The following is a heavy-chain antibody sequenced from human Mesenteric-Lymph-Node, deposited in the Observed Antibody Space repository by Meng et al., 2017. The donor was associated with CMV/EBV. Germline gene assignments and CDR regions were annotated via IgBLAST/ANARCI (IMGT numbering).Heavy chain of an antibody. CDR2: ISSRSIYI. CDR1: GFSFSSYW. CDR3: ARGRGSCTSSRCYVNFDN. V-gene: IGHV3-21*01. J-gene: IGHJ4*02. Sequence: GESLKISCAASGFSFSSYWMTWVRQAPGKGLEWVSSISSRSIYIFYRDSLKGRFTISRDNAKNSLYLQVNSLRDEDSAVYYCARGRGSCTSSRCYVNFDNWGQGTRVTVSS. D-gene: IGHD2-2*01.